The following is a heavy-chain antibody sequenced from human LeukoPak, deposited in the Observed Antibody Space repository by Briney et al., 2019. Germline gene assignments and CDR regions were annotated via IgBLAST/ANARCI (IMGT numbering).Heavy chain of an antibody. D-gene: IGHD1-26*01. J-gene: IGHJ4*02. CDR2: IYYSGST. CDR3: ARTSIVGATREFDY. CDR1: GGSISSYY. Sequence: SETLSLTCTVSGGSISSYYWSWIRQPPGKGLEWIGYIYYSGSTNYNPSLKSRVTISVDASKNQFSLTLSSVTAADTAVYYCARTSIVGATREFDYWGQGTLVTVAS. V-gene: IGHV4-59*01.